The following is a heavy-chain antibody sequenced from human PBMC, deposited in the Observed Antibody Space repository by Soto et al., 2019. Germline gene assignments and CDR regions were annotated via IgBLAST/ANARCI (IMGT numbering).Heavy chain of an antibody. D-gene: IGHD3-10*01. CDR3: TSPMYGSGGY. V-gene: IGHV3-73*01. J-gene: IGHJ4*02. CDR2: IRSKANSYAT. Sequence: EVQLVESGGGLVQPGGSLKLSCAASGFTFSGSAMHWVRQASGKGLEWVGRIRSKANSYATAYAASVKGRFTISRDDSKNTAYLQMNSPKTEDTAVYYCTSPMYGSGGYWGQGTLVTVSS. CDR1: GFTFSGSA.